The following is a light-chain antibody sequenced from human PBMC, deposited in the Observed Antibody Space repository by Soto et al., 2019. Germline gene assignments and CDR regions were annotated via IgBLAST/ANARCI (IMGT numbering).Light chain of an antibody. CDR2: DTS. Sequence: TVRTTFGTSTGAVTGGHYPYWFQQKPGQAPTTLIYDTSDKHSWTPARFPGSLLGGKATLTLSGAQPEDEAEYYCLLSYPGARVFGTGTEVTVL. CDR3: LLSYPGARV. V-gene: IGLV7-46*01. CDR1: TGAVTGGHY. J-gene: IGLJ1*01.